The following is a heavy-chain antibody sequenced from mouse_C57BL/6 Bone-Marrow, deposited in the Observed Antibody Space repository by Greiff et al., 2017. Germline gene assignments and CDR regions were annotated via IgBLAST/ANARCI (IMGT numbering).Heavy chain of an antibody. D-gene: IGHD2-2*01. CDR2: IDPNSGST. Sequence: VQLQQSGAELVKPGASVKLSCKASGYTFTSYWMHWVKQRPGQGLEWIGMIDPNSGSTNYNEKFKSKATLTVDKSSSTAYMQLSSLTSEDSAVYYCAREGYTLFDYWGQGTTLTVSS. CDR1: GYTFTSYW. J-gene: IGHJ2*01. V-gene: IGHV1-64*01. CDR3: AREGYTLFDY.